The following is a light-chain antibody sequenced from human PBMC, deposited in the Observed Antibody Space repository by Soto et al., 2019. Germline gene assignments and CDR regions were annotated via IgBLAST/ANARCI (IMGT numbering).Light chain of an antibody. CDR2: DAS. J-gene: IGKJ2*01. CDR1: QSVRSN. Sequence: EKVMTQSPATLSVSPGERATLSCGASQSVRSNVAWYQQKPGQPPRLLIYDASTRATGIPSRFSGSGSGTEFTLTISSLKSEDFAVYYCQQYDNWPPYTFGQGTKVDIK. V-gene: IGKV3-15*01. CDR3: QQYDNWPPYT.